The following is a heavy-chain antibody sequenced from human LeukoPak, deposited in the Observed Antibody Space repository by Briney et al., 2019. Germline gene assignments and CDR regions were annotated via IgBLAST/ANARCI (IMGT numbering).Heavy chain of an antibody. Sequence: GGSLRLSCAASGFTVSSNYMSWVRQAPGKGLEWVSVLYSGGSIYYAESVEGRFTISRDNSRNTLYLQMNSLRAEDTAVYYCARGTYYDSSGYHFDYWGQGTLVTVSS. CDR2: LYSGGSI. CDR1: GFTVSSNY. J-gene: IGHJ4*02. CDR3: ARGTYYDSSGYHFDY. D-gene: IGHD3-22*01. V-gene: IGHV3-53*01.